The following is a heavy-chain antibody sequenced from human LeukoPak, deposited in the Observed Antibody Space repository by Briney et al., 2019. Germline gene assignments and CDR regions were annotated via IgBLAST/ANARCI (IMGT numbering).Heavy chain of an antibody. CDR2: ISTYNGNT. D-gene: IGHD6-13*01. V-gene: IGHV1-18*04. Sequence: GASVKVSCKASGYTFTSHGISWVRQAPGQGLEWMGWISTYNGNTNYAQKLQGRVSMTTDTSTSTAYMDLRSLRSDDTAVYYCARDLKAYSSSSNAFDIWGQGTMVTVSS. CDR1: GYTFTSHG. CDR3: ARDLKAYSSSSNAFDI. J-gene: IGHJ3*02.